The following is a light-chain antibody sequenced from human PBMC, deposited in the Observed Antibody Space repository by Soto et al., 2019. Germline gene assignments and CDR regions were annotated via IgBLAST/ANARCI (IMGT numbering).Light chain of an antibody. CDR3: QQYNTYSWT. CDR1: QSISGW. Sequence: DIQMTQSPSTLSASVGDRVTITCRASQSISGWLAWYQHKPGRAPKLLIYDASTLESGVPSRCSGSRSGTEFTLTISSLQPDDFATYYCQQYNTYSWTFGKGTKVEIK. V-gene: IGKV1-5*01. J-gene: IGKJ1*01. CDR2: DAS.